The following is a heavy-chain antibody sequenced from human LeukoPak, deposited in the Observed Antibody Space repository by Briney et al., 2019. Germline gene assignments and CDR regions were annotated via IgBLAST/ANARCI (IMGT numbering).Heavy chain of an antibody. CDR2: INSDGINT. Sequence: PGGSLRLSCAASGFTFSNYWMHWVRQAPGKGLVWVSRINSDGINTSYADSVKGRFTISRDNAKNSLYLQMNSLRAEDTAVYYCARDSSGWFGHWGQGTLVTVSS. CDR1: GFTFSNYW. CDR3: ARDSSGWFGH. J-gene: IGHJ5*02. V-gene: IGHV3-74*01. D-gene: IGHD6-19*01.